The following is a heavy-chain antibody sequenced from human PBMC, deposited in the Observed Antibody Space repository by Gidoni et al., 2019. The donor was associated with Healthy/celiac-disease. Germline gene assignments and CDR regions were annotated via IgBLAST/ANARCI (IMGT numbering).Heavy chain of an antibody. Sequence: QVQLVQSGAEVKKPGASVKVSCKASGYTSTSSAISWVRQAPGQGLEWMGWISAYNGNTNYAQKLQGRVTMTTDTSTSTAYMELRSLRSDDTAVYYCAREFARPGGGYYYYGMDVWGQGTTVTVSS. CDR2: ISAYNGNT. CDR1: GYTSTSSA. J-gene: IGHJ6*02. CDR3: AREFARPGGGYYYYGMDV. D-gene: IGHD3-16*01. V-gene: IGHV1-18*01.